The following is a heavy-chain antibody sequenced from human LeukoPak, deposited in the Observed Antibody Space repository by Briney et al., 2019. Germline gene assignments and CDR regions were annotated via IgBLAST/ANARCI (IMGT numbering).Heavy chain of an antibody. V-gene: IGHV1-2*02. J-gene: IGHJ4*02. CDR1: GYTFTGYY. CDR3: ARDTTTKRDAKCYFEY. D-gene: IGHD1-26*01. CDR2: INPNNGGT. Sequence: ASVKVSCKASGYTFTGYYMHWVRQAPGQGLEWIGWINPNNGGTNYAQKFQGRVTMTRDTSISTAYMELSRLRSDDTAVYYCARDTTTKRDAKCYFEYWGQGTLVTVSS.